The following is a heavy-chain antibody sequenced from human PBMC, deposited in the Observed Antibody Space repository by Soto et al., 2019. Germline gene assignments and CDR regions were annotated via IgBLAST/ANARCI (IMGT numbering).Heavy chain of an antibody. V-gene: IGHV1-69*13. Sequence: ASVKVSCKASGGTFSSYAISWVRQAPGQGLEWMGGIIPIFGTANYAQKFQGRVTITADESTSTAYMELSSLRSEDTAVYYCARGNYDFWSGYHDDLYYYYGMDVWGQGTTVTVSS. J-gene: IGHJ6*02. D-gene: IGHD3-3*01. CDR3: ARGNYDFWSGYHDDLYYYYGMDV. CDR2: IIPIFGTA. CDR1: GGTFSSYA.